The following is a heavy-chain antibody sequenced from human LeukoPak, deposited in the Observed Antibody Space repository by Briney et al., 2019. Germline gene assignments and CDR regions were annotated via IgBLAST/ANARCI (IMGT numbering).Heavy chain of an antibody. CDR1: GFSFSRYW. Sequence: GGSLRLSCAASGFSFSRYWMTWVRQAPGKGLEWVANIKEDGTKTYYVVSVKGRFTVSRDNAQNSLYLQMNSLTPEDTAVYFCARGEAFCDYWGQGALVTVSS. V-gene: IGHV3-7*05. CDR2: IKEDGTKT. CDR3: ARGEAFCDY. J-gene: IGHJ4*02.